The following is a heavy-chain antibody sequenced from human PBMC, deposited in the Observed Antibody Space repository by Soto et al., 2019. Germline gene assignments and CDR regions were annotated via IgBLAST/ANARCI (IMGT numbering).Heavy chain of an antibody. CDR3: ARQKVLYSGYDYWFDY. V-gene: IGHV4-59*08. CDR2: IYYSGST. D-gene: IGHD5-12*01. CDR1: GGSISSYY. Sequence: QVQLQESGPGLVKPSETLSLTCTVSGGSISSYYWSWIRQPPGKGLEWIGYIYYSGSTNYNPSLKSRVTISVDPPKNQFSLQLSSLTAADPAVYYCARQKVLYSGYDYWFDYWGQGTLVTVSS. J-gene: IGHJ4*02.